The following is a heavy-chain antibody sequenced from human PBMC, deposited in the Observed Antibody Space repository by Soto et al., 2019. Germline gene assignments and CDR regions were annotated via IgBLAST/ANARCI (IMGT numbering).Heavy chain of an antibody. D-gene: IGHD2-2*01. J-gene: IGHJ6*02. Sequence: VQLLESGGGLVQPGGSLRLSCAASGFAFSSYAMTWVRQAPGKGLEWVSALSGSRATTYYADSVKGRFTISRDNSKNTPPLEMNSLRAEDTAVYYCAKPPESSSTFYYYGLDVWGQGTTVTVSS. V-gene: IGHV3-23*01. CDR1: GFAFSSYA. CDR2: LSGSRATT. CDR3: AKPPESSSTFYYYGLDV.